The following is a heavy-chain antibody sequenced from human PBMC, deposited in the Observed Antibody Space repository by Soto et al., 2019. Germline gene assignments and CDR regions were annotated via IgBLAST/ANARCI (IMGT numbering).Heavy chain of an antibody. V-gene: IGHV4-34*01. Sequence: SETLSLTCAVYGGSFSGYYWSWIRQPPGKGLEWIGEINHSGSTNYNPSLKSRVTISVDTSKNQFSLKLSSVTAADTAVYYCARGELDCTNRVCWYMIDYWGPGTMVTVSS. D-gene: IGHD2-8*01. J-gene: IGHJ4*02. CDR2: INHSGST. CDR3: ARGELDCTNRVCWYMIDY. CDR1: GGSFSGYY.